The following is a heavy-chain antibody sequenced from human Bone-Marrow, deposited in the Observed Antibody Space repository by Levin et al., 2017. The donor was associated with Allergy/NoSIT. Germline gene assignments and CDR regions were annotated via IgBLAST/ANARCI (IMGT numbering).Heavy chain of an antibody. CDR2: IIPIFGAP. J-gene: IGHJ5*02. CDR1: GGSFSDHA. D-gene: IGHD6-13*01. Sequence: PKASVKVSCKTSGGSFSDHAISWVRQAPGQGLEWMGAIIPIFGAPNYAQKFQGRLTITADESTSTFYMDLSSLTSEDTAVYYCARDTKGQQLVRGWFDPWGQGTLVT. V-gene: IGHV1-69*13. CDR3: ARDTKGQQLVRGWFDP.